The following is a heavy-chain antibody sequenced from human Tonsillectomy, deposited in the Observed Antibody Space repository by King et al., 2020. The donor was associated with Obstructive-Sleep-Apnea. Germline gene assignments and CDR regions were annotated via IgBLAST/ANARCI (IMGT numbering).Heavy chain of an antibody. V-gene: IGHV3-7*03. CDR1: GFMFRNYW. Sequence: VQLVESGGGLVQPGGSLRLSCVASGFMFRNYWMSWVRQAPGKGLEWVANIYHDGSERQYVDSVKGRLTVSRDNAKNLVYLQLNSLRAEDTAVYYCARIRGGFFFDYWGQGTPVTVSS. CDR3: ARIRGGFFFDY. J-gene: IGHJ4*02. CDR2: IYHDGSER. D-gene: IGHD3-16*01.